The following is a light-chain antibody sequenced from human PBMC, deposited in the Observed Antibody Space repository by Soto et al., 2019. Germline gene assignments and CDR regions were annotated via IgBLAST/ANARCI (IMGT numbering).Light chain of an antibody. CDR1: QSVSDNQ. V-gene: IGKV3-20*01. CDR3: KQYTQSLWT. Sequence: IVLTQSPGTLSLSPGERATLSCRTSQSVSDNQLAWYQQKPGQAPRLLIYDVSIRATTIPDRFSGSGSGTDFTLTLDTLEPEDFAMYYCKQYTQSLWTFGPGTKVESK. J-gene: IGKJ1*01. CDR2: DVS.